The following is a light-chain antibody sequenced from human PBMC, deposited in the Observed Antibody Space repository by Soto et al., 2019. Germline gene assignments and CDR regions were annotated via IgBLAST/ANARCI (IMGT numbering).Light chain of an antibody. V-gene: IGKV3-20*01. CDR3: QQDGSSPGT. CDR2: GAS. Sequence: EIVLTQSPGTLSLSPGERATLSCRASQSVSSSYLAWYQQKPGQAPRLLIYGASSRATGIPDRFSGSGSGPDFPLTISRLEPDDFAVYYCQQDGSSPGTFGQGTKVEIK. CDR1: QSVSSSY. J-gene: IGKJ1*01.